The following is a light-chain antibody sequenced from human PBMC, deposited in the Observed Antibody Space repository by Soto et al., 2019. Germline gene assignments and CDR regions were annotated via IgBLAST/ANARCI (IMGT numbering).Light chain of an antibody. Sequence: EIVLTQSPDTLSVSPGERATLSCMASQSISRTLAWYQQKSGQPPRLLIYDASTRATGFPARFSGSGSGTEFTFTVSRLQSEDFAVYYCQQYNNWPLTFGGGNTVEIK. CDR3: QQYNNWPLT. CDR1: QSISRT. V-gene: IGKV3D-15*01. J-gene: IGKJ4*01. CDR2: DAS.